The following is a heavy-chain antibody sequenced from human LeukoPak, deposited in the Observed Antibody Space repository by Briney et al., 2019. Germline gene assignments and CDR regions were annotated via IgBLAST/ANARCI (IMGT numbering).Heavy chain of an antibody. J-gene: IGHJ5*02. CDR2: MNTNDGGI. CDR1: GSSFTGYH. V-gene: IGHV1-2*02. Sequence: GASVKVSCQASGSSFTGYHIHWVPQAPGQGLEWMAWMNTNDGGIRYAQRLQGRVTVTRDTSISTAYMELTGLKSDDTATYYCVGESAVGFYRWGQVTPVTVSS. CDR3: VGESAVGFYR.